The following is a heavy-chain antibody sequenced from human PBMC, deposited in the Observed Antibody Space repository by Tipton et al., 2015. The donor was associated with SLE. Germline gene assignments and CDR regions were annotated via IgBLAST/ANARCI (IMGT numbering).Heavy chain of an antibody. J-gene: IGHJ4*02. CDR1: GFTFGDYA. V-gene: IGHV3-23*01. CDR2: ISGSDTGT. CDR3: AKLSGTVAVDY. Sequence: SLRLSCTTSGFTFGDYAMSWVRQAPGKGLEWVSAISGSDTGTYYADSVKGRFTISRDNSKNTLYLQMNSLRAEDTAVYYCAKLSGTVAVDYWGQGTLVTVSS. D-gene: IGHD6-19*01.